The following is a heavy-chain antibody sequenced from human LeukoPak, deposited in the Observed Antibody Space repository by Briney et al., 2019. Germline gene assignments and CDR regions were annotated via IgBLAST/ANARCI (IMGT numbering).Heavy chain of an antibody. CDR2: IYYSGST. CDR3: ARGGDRYAFDI. CDR1: GGSISSYY. V-gene: IGHV4-59*01. Sequence: SETLSLTCTVSGGSISSYYWSWIRQPPGKGLEWIGYIYYSGSTNYNPSLKSRVTISVDTSKSQFSLKLSSVTAADTAVYYCARGGDRYAFDIWGQGTMVTVSS. J-gene: IGHJ3*02. D-gene: IGHD3-10*01.